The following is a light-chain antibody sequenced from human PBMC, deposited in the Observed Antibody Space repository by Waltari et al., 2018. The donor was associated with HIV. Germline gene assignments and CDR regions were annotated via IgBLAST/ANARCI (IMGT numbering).Light chain of an antibody. V-gene: IGKV1-9*01. CDR2: TAS. Sequence: DIQLTQSPSFLSASVGDSVTITCRASQGISSYLAWYQQKPEKAPKLLIYTASTLQSGVPSRFSGSGSGTEFTLTISSLQPEDFATYYCQQLNSYPRTFGQGTKVEIK. CDR3: QQLNSYPRT. CDR1: QGISSY. J-gene: IGKJ1*01.